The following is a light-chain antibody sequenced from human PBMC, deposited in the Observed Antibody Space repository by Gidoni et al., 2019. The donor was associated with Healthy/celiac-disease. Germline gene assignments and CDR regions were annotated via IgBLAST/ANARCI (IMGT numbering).Light chain of an antibody. CDR3: SSYTSSSSAV. V-gene: IGLV2-14*01. CDR2: AVS. Sequence: QFALTQPASAVGPPGQSITISCTGTSSDVGGYNYVYRYQQHPGKAPTLMIYAVSTRPSGVTNPFSRSQSRNPASLTISGLQAEDEAHYYCSSYTSSSSAVFGGGTQLSVL. J-gene: IGLJ7*01. CDR1: SSDVGGYNY.